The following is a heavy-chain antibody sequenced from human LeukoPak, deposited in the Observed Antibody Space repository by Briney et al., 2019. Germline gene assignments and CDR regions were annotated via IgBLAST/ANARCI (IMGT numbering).Heavy chain of an antibody. CDR2: INPNSGGT. Sequence: ASVKVSCKASGYTFTAYYIHWVRQAPGQGLEWMGWINPNSGGTNYAQKFQGRVTMTRDTSISTAYMDLSRLRSDDTAVYYCARGGRYCSTTSCLGEGYYFDYWGQGTLVTVFS. J-gene: IGHJ4*02. D-gene: IGHD2-2*01. CDR3: ARGGRYCSTTSCLGEGYYFDY. V-gene: IGHV1-2*02. CDR1: GYTFTAYY.